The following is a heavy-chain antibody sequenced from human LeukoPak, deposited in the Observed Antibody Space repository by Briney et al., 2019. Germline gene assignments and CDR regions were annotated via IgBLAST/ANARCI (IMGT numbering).Heavy chain of an antibody. D-gene: IGHD4/OR15-4a*01. CDR3: ARGKQLTIDY. V-gene: IGHV3-74*01. CDR1: GFTFDDYA. Sequence: GRSLRLSCAASGFTFDDYAMHWVRQAPGKGLVWVSRINSDGSSTSYADSVKGRFTISRDNAKNTLYLQMNSLRAEDTAVYYCARGKQLTIDYWGQGTLVTVSS. J-gene: IGHJ4*02. CDR2: INSDGSST.